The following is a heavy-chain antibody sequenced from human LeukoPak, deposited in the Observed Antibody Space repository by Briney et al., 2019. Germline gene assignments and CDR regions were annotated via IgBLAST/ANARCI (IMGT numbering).Heavy chain of an antibody. CDR1: GGPISSYY. D-gene: IGHD6-13*01. CDR2: IYYSGST. CDR3: ARVRYSSSWGYYYYYMDV. Sequence: SETLSLTCTVSGGPISSYYWSWIRQPPGKGLEWIGYIYYSGSTNYNPSLKSRVTISVDTSKNQFSLKLSSVTAADTAVYYCARVRYSSSWGYYYYYMDVWGKGTTVTVSS. V-gene: IGHV4-59*01. J-gene: IGHJ6*03.